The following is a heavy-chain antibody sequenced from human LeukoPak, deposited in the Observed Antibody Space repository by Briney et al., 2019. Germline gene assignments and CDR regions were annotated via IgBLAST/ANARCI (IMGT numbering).Heavy chain of an antibody. CDR2: IYYSGST. V-gene: IGHV4-39*07. J-gene: IGHJ4*02. Sequence: SETLSFTCTVSGGSISSSSYYWGWIRQPPGKGLEWIGSIYYSGSTYYNPSLKSRVTISVDTSKNEFSLKLSSVTAADTAVYYCARRLRTYFDYWGQGSLVTVSS. CDR3: ARRLRTYFDY. CDR1: GGSISSSSYY.